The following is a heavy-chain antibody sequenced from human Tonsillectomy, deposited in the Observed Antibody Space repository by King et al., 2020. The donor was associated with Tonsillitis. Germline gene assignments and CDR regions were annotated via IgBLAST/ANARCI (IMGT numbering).Heavy chain of an antibody. Sequence: VQLVESGAEMKKPGSSVKVSCKASGGSFTSYAFSWMRQAPGQGLEWMGGIGPIFGTTHYAQKFQDRVTITADESTSTAYMGLSSLRSEDTAVYYCARGTGTRYFDLWGRGTLVTVSS. J-gene: IGHJ2*01. CDR3: ARGTGTRYFDL. CDR2: IGPIFGTT. V-gene: IGHV1-69*01. D-gene: IGHD1-1*01. CDR1: GGSFTSYA.